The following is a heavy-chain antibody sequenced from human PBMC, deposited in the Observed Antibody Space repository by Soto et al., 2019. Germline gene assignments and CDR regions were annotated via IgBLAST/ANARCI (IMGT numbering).Heavy chain of an antibody. D-gene: IGHD5-12*01. V-gene: IGHV3-23*01. CDR2: ISGSGGST. J-gene: IGHJ3*02. Sequence: PGGSLRLSCAASGFTFSSYAMSWVRQAPGKGLEWVSAISGSGGSTYYADSVKGRFTISRDNSKNTLYLQMNSLRAEDTAVYYCAKDIPGGYDPLGAFDIWGQGTMVTVSS. CDR3: AKDIPGGYDPLGAFDI. CDR1: GFTFSSYA.